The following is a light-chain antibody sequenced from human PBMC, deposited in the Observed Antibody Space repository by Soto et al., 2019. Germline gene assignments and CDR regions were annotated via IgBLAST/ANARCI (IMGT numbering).Light chain of an antibody. CDR3: TSYAGTNTLI. Sequence: QSALTQPPSASGSPGQSVAISCTGTSSDVGNYNYVSWYQHHPGKAPKLMIYEVTKRPSGVPDRFSGSKSGNTASLTVSGXXXXXXADYYCTSYAGTNTLIFGGGTKVTVL. J-gene: IGLJ2*01. V-gene: IGLV2-8*01. CDR2: EVT. CDR1: SSDVGNYNY.